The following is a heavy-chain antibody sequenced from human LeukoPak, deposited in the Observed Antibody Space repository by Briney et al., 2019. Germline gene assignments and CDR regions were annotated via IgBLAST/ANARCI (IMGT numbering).Heavy chain of an antibody. CDR1: GDSFSNYY. CDR3: ATRRRYCSSTSCPPYYYYGMDV. Sequence: PSETLSLTCSVSGDSFSNYYWTWIRQPPGKGLEWIGYVYYSGSTNYNPSLKTRLHLSVDTSKNRFSLKLSSVTAADTAVYYCATRRRYCSSTSCPPYYYYGMDVWGQGTTVTVSS. D-gene: IGHD2-2*01. V-gene: IGHV4-59*08. J-gene: IGHJ6*02. CDR2: VYYSGST.